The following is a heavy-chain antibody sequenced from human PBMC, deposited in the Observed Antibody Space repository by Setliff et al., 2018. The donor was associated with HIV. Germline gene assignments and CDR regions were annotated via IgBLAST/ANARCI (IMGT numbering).Heavy chain of an antibody. CDR1: GFTFSNSW. CDR2: IKKDGSDK. V-gene: IGHV3-7*03. J-gene: IGHJ4*01. CDR3: ASSRPPDDSSGYLDH. D-gene: IGHD3-22*01. Sequence: GGSLRLSCTASGFTFSNSWMTWVRQAPGKGLEGVANIKKDGSDKFYVDSVKGRFAISRDNAKNSLNLEMDSLRAEDTDIYYCASSRPPDDSSGYLDHWGQGTLVTVSS.